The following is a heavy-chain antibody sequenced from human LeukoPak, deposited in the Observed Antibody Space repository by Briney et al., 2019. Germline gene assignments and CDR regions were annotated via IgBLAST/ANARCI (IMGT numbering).Heavy chain of an antibody. V-gene: IGHV3-9*01. CDR2: ISWNSGSI. Sequence: WIRQPPGKGLEWVSGISWNSGSIGYADSVKGRFTISRDNAKNSLYLQMNSLRTEDTALYYCAKDSRTDYYYYMDVWGKGTTVTISS. D-gene: IGHD1-14*01. J-gene: IGHJ6*03. CDR3: AKDSRTDYYYYMDV.